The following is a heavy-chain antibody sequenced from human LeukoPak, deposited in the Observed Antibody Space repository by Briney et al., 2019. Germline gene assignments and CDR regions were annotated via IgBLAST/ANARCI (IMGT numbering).Heavy chain of an antibody. D-gene: IGHD3-22*01. Sequence: PGGSLRLSCAASGFTFSSYGMHWVRQAPGKGLEWVAFIRYDGSNKYYADSVKGRFTISRDNSKNTLYLQMNSLRAEDTAVYYCANQLTYYYDSSGYYVADAFDIWGQGTMVTVSS. V-gene: IGHV3-30*02. CDR2: IRYDGSNK. CDR3: ANQLTYYYDSSGYYVADAFDI. J-gene: IGHJ3*02. CDR1: GFTFSSYG.